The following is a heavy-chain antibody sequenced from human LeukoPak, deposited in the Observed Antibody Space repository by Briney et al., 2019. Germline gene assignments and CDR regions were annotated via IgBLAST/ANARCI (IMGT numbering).Heavy chain of an antibody. CDR3: AKDLVMDCSSTSCPFDY. Sequence: GGSLRLSCAASGFTFSSYAMSWVRQAPGKGLEWVSAISGSGGSTYYADSVKGRFTISSDNSKNTLYLQMNSLRAEDTAVYYCAKDLVMDCSSTSCPFDYWGQGTLVTVSS. CDR1: GFTFSSYA. D-gene: IGHD2-2*01. CDR2: ISGSGGST. J-gene: IGHJ4*02. V-gene: IGHV3-23*01.